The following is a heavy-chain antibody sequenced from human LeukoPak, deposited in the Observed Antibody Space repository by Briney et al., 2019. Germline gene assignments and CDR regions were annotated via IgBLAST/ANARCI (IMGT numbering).Heavy chain of an antibody. J-gene: IGHJ5*02. CDR2: INHSGST. CDR3: ARGRALVLMDTAMVTVDP. Sequence: SSETLSLTCAVYGGSFSGYYWSWIRQPPGKGLEWIGEINHSGSTNYNPSLKSRVTISVDTSKNQFSLKLSSVTAADTAVYYCARGRALVLMDTAMVTVDPWGQGTLVTVSS. CDR1: GGSFSGYY. D-gene: IGHD5-18*01. V-gene: IGHV4-34*01.